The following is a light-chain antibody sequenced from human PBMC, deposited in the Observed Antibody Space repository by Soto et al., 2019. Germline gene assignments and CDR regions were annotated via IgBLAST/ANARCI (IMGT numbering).Light chain of an antibody. CDR3: SSYTSSSTRV. CDR2: DVS. Sequence: QSVLTQPAPVSGSPGQSITISCTGTGSDVGGYNYVSWYQQHPGKAPKLMNYDVSNRPSGVSNRFSGSKSGNTASLTISWLQVEDEADYYCSSYTSSSTRVFGTGTKVTVL. V-gene: IGLV2-14*01. J-gene: IGLJ1*01. CDR1: GSDVGGYNY.